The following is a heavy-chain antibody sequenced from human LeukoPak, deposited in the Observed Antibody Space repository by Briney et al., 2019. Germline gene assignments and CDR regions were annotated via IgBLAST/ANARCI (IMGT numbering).Heavy chain of an antibody. CDR2: ISAYNGNT. D-gene: IGHD3-9*01. Sequence: ASVKVSCKASDYTFTSYGISWVRQAPGQGLEWMGWISAYNGNTNYAQKLQGRVTMTTDTSTSTAYMELRSLRSDDTAVYYCASYYDILTSGEEYFQHWGQGTLVTVSS. V-gene: IGHV1-18*01. J-gene: IGHJ1*01. CDR3: ASYYDILTSGEEYFQH. CDR1: DYTFTSYG.